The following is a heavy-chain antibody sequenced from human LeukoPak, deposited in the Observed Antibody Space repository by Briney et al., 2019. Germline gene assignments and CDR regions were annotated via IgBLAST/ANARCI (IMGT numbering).Heavy chain of an antibody. J-gene: IGHJ3*02. CDR2: IYYSGST. CDR1: GGSISSHY. V-gene: IGHV4-59*11. CDR3: ARDLPIWFGELSNAFDI. Sequence: PSETLSLTCTVAGGSISSHYCSWIRQPPGKGLEWIGYIYYSGSTNYNPSLKSRVTISVATSKNQFSLKLSSVTAADTAVYYCARDLPIWFGELSNAFDIWGQGTMVTVSS. D-gene: IGHD3-10*01.